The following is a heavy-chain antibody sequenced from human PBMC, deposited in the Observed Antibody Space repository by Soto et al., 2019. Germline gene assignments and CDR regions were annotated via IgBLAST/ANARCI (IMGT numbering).Heavy chain of an antibody. CDR2: IYHTGTT. CDR3: ARIRTILASKYYYYYYGMDV. V-gene: IGHV4-38-2*01. Sequence: SETLSLTCAVSGDSIIGIYHWAWIRQSPGRGLEWIASIYHTGTTYYTPSLESRVTISVDTSKNQFSLRLSSVTAADSAVYYCARIRTILASKYYYYYYGMDVWGQGTTVTVSS. D-gene: IGHD3-3*01. CDR1: GDSIIGIYH. J-gene: IGHJ6*02.